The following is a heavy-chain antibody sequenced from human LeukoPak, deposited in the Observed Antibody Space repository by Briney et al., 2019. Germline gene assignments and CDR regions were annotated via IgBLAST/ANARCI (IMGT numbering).Heavy chain of an antibody. CDR3: ARDGATVATPFFDY. CDR1: GFTFTGYY. CDR2: INANNGDT. J-gene: IGHJ4*02. Sequence: GASVKVSCKASGFTFTGYYMHWVRQAPGRGLEWMGWINANNGDTNYAQKFRGWVTMTRDTSLSTVYMEVSRLRSDDTAVYYCARDGATVATPFFDYWGQGTLVTVSS. V-gene: IGHV1-2*04. D-gene: IGHD4-17*01.